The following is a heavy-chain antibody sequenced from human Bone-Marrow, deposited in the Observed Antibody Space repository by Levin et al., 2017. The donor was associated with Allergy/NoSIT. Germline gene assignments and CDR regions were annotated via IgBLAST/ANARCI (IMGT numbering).Heavy chain of an antibody. V-gene: IGHV3-23*01. J-gene: IGHJ4*02. D-gene: IGHD3-10*01. Sequence: SGGSLRLSCAASGFTFSTYDMNWVRQASGKGLEWVSGISSSGGTTYYADSVKGRFTISRDNSKTTVYLQMNSLRAEDTAVYYCVSPYYGSGSYSNPRGYWGQGTLVTVSS. CDR1: GFTFSTYD. CDR2: ISSSGGTT. CDR3: VSPYYGSGSYSNPRGY.